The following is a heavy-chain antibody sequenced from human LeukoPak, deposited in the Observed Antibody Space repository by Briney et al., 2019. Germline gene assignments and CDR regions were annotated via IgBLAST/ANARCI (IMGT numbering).Heavy chain of an antibody. CDR1: GGSIRRSAYY. D-gene: IGHD3-3*01. CDR2: IYYGGST. J-gene: IGHJ5*01. CDR3: AKSSGMVIHNWFDS. V-gene: IGHV4-39*01. Sequence: PSETLSLTCTVSGGSIRRSAYYWGWLRQPPGKGLEWIGSIYYGGSTYYNPSLKSRVTISIDTSKNQFSLNLTSVTAAASGVYYCAKSSGMVIHNWFDSWGQGTLVTVSS.